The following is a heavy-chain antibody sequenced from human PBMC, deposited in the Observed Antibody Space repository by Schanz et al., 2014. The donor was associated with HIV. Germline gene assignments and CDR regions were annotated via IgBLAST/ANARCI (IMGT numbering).Heavy chain of an antibody. CDR3: ARDLRVVPAASDNWFDP. J-gene: IGHJ5*02. V-gene: IGHV1-18*01. CDR1: GYTFSTYG. D-gene: IGHD2-2*01. Sequence: QVQLVQSGDEVKKPGASVKVSCKASGYTFSTYGISWVRQAPGQGLERMVWINAYNGNTHYAQKFQGRVTMTTDTSTSTAYMELRNLRSDDTAVYYCARDLRVVPAASDNWFDPWGQGTLVTVSS. CDR2: INAYNGNT.